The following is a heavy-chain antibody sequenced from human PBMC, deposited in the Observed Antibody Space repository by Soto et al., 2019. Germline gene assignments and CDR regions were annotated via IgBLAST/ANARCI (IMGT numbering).Heavy chain of an antibody. Sequence: SVKVSCKASGFTFTSSAVQWVRQARGQRLEWIGWIVVGSGNTNYAQKFQERVTITRDMSTSTAYMELSSLRSEDTAVYYCAAEPRGSYFNWFDPWGQGTLVTVSS. CDR3: AAEPRGSYFNWFDP. V-gene: IGHV1-58*01. CDR2: IVVGSGNT. D-gene: IGHD1-26*01. CDR1: GFTFTSSA. J-gene: IGHJ5*02.